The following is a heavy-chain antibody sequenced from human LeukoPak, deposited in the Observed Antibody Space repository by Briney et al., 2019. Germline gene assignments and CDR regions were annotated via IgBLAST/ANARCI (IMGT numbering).Heavy chain of an antibody. V-gene: IGHV3-30*18. CDR3: AKDGFCSSTGCYPNHFDS. J-gene: IGHJ4*02. Sequence: GRSLRLSCAASGFTFSQYVMHWVRQAPAKGLEWVAFISNDGSNKYHADSVKGRFTISRAKSKNTLDLQMNSLRAEDTAVYYCAKDGFCSSTGCYPNHFDSWGQGTLVTVSS. CDR1: GFTFSQYV. CDR2: ISNDGSNK. D-gene: IGHD2-2*01.